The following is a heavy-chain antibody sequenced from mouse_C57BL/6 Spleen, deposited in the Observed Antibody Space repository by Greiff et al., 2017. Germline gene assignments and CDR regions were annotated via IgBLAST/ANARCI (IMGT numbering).Heavy chain of an antibody. CDR1: GYTFTSYW. D-gene: IGHD2-2*01. Sequence: VQLQQPGTELVKPGASVKLSCKASGYTFTSYWMHWVKQRPGQGLEWIGNINPSNGGTNYNEKFKSKATLTVDKSSSTAYMQLSSLASEDSAVYYCASGGWLPSYYYAMDYWGQGTSGTVSS. CDR2: INPSNGGT. CDR3: ASGGWLPSYYYAMDY. V-gene: IGHV1-53*01. J-gene: IGHJ4*01.